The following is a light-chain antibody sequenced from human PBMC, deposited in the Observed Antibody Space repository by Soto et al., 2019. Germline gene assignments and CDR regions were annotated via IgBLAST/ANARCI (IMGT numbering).Light chain of an antibody. CDR2: SAS. CDR1: LVIRGY. CDR3: QQLDRYPFT. J-gene: IGKJ4*01. Sequence: DIQLTQSPSFLSASVGDTVTITCRASLVIRGYLAWYQQKPGKVPRLLIYSASTLQGGVPSRFSGSGSGTEFTLTISSLQPEDLASYYCQQLDRYPFTFGGGTKVEIK. V-gene: IGKV1-9*01.